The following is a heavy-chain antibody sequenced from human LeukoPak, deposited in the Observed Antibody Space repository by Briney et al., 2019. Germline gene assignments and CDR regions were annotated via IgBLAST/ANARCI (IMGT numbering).Heavy chain of an antibody. V-gene: IGHV4-39*01. CDR2: IYYSGRT. D-gene: IGHD2-15*01. Sequence: PSKTLSLTCTVSGGSISSNSYYWGWIRQPPGKGLEWIGSIYYSGRTYYNPSLKSRVTISVDTSKNQFSLKLSSVTAADTAVYYCARRVGLDCSGGSCYSSGSRNWFDPWGQGTLVTVSS. CDR1: GGSISSNSYY. J-gene: IGHJ5*02. CDR3: ARRVGLDCSGGSCYSSGSRNWFDP.